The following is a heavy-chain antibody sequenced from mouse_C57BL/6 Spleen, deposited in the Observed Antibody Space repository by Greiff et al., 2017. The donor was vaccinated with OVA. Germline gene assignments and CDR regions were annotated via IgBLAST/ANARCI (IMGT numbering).Heavy chain of an antibody. CDR3: ARVAGVNYAVEG. CDR1: GYAFTSSW. V-gene: IGHV1-82*01. Sequence: VQLQQPGAELVKPGASVKISCKASGYAFTSSWMHWVKQRPGQGLEWIGRIYPGDGNTNYNEKFKGKATLTVDQSSSTAYMQLSSLTSEDSAVYFCARVAGVNYAVEGWGKGTSVTVSS. CDR2: IYPGDGNT. J-gene: IGHJ4*01.